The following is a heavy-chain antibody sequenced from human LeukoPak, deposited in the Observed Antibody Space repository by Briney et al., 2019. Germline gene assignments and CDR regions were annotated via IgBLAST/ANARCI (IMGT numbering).Heavy chain of an antibody. J-gene: IGHJ4*02. CDR3: ARYYYDSSGYNSFDY. Sequence: SETLSLTCTVSSGSISSGDYYWSWIRQPPGKGLEWIGYIYYSGSTYYNPSLKSRVTISVDTSKNQFSLKLSSVTAADTAVYYCARYYYDSSGYNSFDYWGQGTLVTVSS. CDR2: IYYSGST. CDR1: SGSISSGDYY. V-gene: IGHV4-30-4*01. D-gene: IGHD3-22*01.